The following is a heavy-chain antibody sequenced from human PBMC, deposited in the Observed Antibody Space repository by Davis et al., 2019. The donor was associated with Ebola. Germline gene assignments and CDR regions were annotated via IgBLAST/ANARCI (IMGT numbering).Heavy chain of an antibody. CDR1: GYTFNLYG. Sequence: ASVKVSCKASGYTFNLYGISWVRQAPGQGLEWMGWISAYNGDTNYAQNLQDRVIMTTDTSTSTAYMELRSLRSDDTAIYYCASRTGLYWYFDFWGRGTLVTVSS. CDR3: ASRTGLYWYFDF. J-gene: IGHJ2*01. CDR2: ISAYNGDT. D-gene: IGHD7-27*01. V-gene: IGHV1-18*01.